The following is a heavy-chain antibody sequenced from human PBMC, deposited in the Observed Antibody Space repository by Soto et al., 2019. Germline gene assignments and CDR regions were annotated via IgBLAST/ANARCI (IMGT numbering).Heavy chain of an antibody. J-gene: IGHJ4*02. CDR1: GGSISSGGYY. V-gene: IGHV4-31*03. Sequence: SETLSLTCTVSGGSISSGGYYWSWIRQHPGKGLEWIGYIYYSGSTYYNPSLKSRVTISVDTSKNQFSLKLSSVTAADTAVYYCATSKDTTMMYFDFWGQGTLVTVSS. CDR2: IYYSGST. D-gene: IGHD5-18*01. CDR3: ATSKDTTMMYFDF.